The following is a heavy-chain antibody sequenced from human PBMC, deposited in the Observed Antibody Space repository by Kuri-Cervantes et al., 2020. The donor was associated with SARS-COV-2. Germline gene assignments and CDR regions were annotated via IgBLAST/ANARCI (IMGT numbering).Heavy chain of an antibody. CDR3: NTADDILTHHVYDI. CDR2: IKSKTDGGTT. V-gene: IGHV3-15*01. Sequence: GGSLRLSCSVSGFTFSYAWMSWVRQAPVMGLEWVGRIKSKTDGGTTDYAAPVQGIFTIARDDSKNTVYLQLNSLTTEDTAVYYCNTADDILTHHVYDIWGQGTMVTVSS. J-gene: IGHJ3*02. CDR1: GFTFSYAW. D-gene: IGHD3-9*01.